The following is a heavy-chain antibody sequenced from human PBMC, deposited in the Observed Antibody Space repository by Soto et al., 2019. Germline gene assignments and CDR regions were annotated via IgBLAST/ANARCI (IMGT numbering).Heavy chain of an antibody. J-gene: IGHJ4*02. V-gene: IGHV3-33*01. CDR2: IWYDGSNK. Sequence: GGSLRLSCAASGFTFSSYGMHWVRQAPGKGLEWVAVIWYDGSNKYYADSVKGRFTISRDNSKNTLYLQMNSLRAEDTAVYYCARYHRGWLIYDYWGQGTLVTVSS. D-gene: IGHD3-9*01. CDR3: ARYHRGWLIYDY. CDR1: GFTFSSYG.